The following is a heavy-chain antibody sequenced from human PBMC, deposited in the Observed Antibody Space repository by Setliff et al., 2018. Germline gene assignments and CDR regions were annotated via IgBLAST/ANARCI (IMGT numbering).Heavy chain of an antibody. CDR1: GYTFSNSI. CDR3: ARINFYVSSGYYYAPDY. J-gene: IGHJ4*02. CDR2: ISTHNGMT. V-gene: IGHV1-18*01. D-gene: IGHD3-22*01. Sequence: ASVKVSCKASGYTFSNSIVSWVRQAPGQGPEWMGWISTHNGMTHSAQKFLGRVTVTTDTSTGTAYMELGSLTSDDTAIYYCARINFYVSSGYYYAPDYWGQGTLVTISS.